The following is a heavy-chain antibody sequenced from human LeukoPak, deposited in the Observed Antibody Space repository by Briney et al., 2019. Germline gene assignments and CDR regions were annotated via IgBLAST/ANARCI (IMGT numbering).Heavy chain of an antibody. D-gene: IGHD5-12*01. V-gene: IGHV3-30*02. CDR1: GVTFSGSA. CDR2: IRYDVSNK. CDR3: AKGHSYSFDY. Sequence: WGSLRLSCAASGVTFSGSAMLWVRQPPGKGLEWVAFIRYDVSNKFFADSVKGRFTISRDNSKNTLFLQMSSLRPEDTAVYYCAKGHSYSFDYWGQGTLVAVSS. J-gene: IGHJ4*02.